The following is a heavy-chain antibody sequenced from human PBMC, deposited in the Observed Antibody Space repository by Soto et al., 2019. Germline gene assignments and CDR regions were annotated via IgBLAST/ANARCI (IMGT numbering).Heavy chain of an antibody. J-gene: IGHJ4*02. CDR2: ISPYNGNT. CDR1: GYSFTNYI. D-gene: IGHD3-16*02. V-gene: IGHV1-18*01. CDR3: ARDMVTFGGIIALPNY. Sequence: QVQLVQSGTEVKKPGTSVKVSCKASGYSFTNYIISWVRQAPGQGLKWMGWISPYNGNTDNAEKFQGRVTMTTDTPTTTVYMELGSLTSDDTAVYYCARDMVTFGGIIALPNYWGQGTLVTVCS.